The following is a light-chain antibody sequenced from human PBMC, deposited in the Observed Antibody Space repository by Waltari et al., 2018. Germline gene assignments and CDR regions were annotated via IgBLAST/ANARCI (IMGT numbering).Light chain of an antibody. Sequence: QSALTQPPSASGSPGQSVTISCTGTSSDVGGYNYVSWYQQHPGKAPKLMIYEVSKRPAGVPYRFCGSKSVKTASLTVSGLQAEDEADYYCSSYAGSNNWVVGGGTKLTVL. CDR2: EVS. CDR3: SSYAGSNNWV. J-gene: IGLJ2*01. V-gene: IGLV2-8*01. CDR1: SSDVGGYNY.